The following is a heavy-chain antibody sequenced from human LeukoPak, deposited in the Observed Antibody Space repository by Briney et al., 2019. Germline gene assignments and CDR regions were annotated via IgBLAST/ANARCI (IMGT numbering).Heavy chain of an antibody. CDR1: GGSISSSSYY. Sequence: PSETLSLTCTVSGGSISSSSYYWGWIRQPPGKGLEWIGSIYYSGSTYYNPPLKSRVTISVDTSKNQFSLKLSSVTAADTAVYYCARQSGDWAYYFDYWGQGTLVTVSS. D-gene: IGHD2-21*02. CDR3: ARQSGDWAYYFDY. CDR2: IYYSGST. J-gene: IGHJ4*02. V-gene: IGHV4-39*01.